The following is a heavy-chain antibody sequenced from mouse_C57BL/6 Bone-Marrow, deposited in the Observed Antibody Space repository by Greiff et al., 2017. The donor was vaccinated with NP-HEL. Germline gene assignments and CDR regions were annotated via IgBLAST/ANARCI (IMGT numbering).Heavy chain of an antibody. J-gene: IGHJ3*01. V-gene: IGHV14-4*01. CDR1: GFNIKDDY. CDR2: IDPENGDT. Sequence: DVKLQESGAELVRPGASVKLSCTASGFNIKDDYMHWVKQRPEQGLEWIGWIDPENGDTEYASKFQGKATITADTSSNTAYLQLSSLTSEDTAVYYCTTDRPAYWGQGTLVTVSA. CDR3: TTDRPAY.